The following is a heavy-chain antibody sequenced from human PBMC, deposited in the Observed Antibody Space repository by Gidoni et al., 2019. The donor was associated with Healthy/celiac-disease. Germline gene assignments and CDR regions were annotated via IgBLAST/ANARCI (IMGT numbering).Heavy chain of an antibody. CDR3: ARDPGQYYYDSSGYDY. D-gene: IGHD3-22*01. J-gene: IGHJ4*02. Sequence: QVQLVESGGGVVQPGRSLRLSCAASGFTFSSYGMHWVRQAPGKGLEWVAGIWYDGSNKYYADSVKGRFTISRDNSKNTLYLQMNSLRAEDTAVYYCARDPGQYYYDSSGYDYWGQGTLVTVSS. CDR2: IWYDGSNK. V-gene: IGHV3-33*01. CDR1: GFTFSSYG.